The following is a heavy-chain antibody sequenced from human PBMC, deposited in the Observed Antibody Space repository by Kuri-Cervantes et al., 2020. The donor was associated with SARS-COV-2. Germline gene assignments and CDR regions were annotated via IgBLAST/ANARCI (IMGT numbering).Heavy chain of an antibody. J-gene: IGHJ2*01. CDR2: ISSSGSTI. CDR1: GFTFSDYY. Sequence: GESLKISCAASGFTFSDYYMSWIRQAPGKGLEWVSYISSSGSTIYYADSVKGRFTISRDNAKNSLYLQMNSLRAEDTAVYYCARARRGDIVVVPAAIASQVHPGNWYFDLWGRGTLVTVSS. CDR3: ARARRGDIVVVPAAIASQVHPGNWYFDL. V-gene: IGHV3-11*04. D-gene: IGHD2-2*02.